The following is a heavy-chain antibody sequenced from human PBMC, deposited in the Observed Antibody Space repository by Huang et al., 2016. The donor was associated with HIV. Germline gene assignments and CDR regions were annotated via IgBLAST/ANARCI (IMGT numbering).Heavy chain of an antibody. CDR3: ARLPGSITMIRGVITDPY. D-gene: IGHD3-10*01. Sequence: QLQLQESGPGLVKPSETLSLPCTVSGGSIRSDNYYWGWIRQPPGKGLGWIWGMYYSVSTYHDPSLERRVTITVDTSKNHFSLRMRSVTAADTAVYYCARLPGSITMIRGVITDPYWGQGTLVTVSS. CDR1: GGSIRSDNYY. CDR2: MYYSVST. V-gene: IGHV4-39*02. J-gene: IGHJ4*02.